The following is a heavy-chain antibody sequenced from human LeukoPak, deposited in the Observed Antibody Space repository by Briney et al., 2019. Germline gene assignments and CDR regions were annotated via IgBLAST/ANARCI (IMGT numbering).Heavy chain of an antibody. CDR3: GKAPTVTTWTIDY. J-gene: IGHJ4*02. V-gene: IGHV3-23*01. CDR2: ISGSGGVT. CDR1: GFTFSSYI. D-gene: IGHD4-11*01. Sequence: GGSLRLSCAASGFTFSSYIMTWVRQAPGKGLEWVSVISGSGGVTYYADSEKGRFTVSRDNSKNTLYLQMNSLRAEDSAVYYCGKAPTVTTWTIDYWGQGTLGTVS.